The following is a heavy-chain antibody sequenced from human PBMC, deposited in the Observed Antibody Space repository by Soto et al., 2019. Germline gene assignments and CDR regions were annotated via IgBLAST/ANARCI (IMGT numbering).Heavy chain of an antibody. CDR2: IDSSNTYI. D-gene: IGHD3-16*02. J-gene: IGHJ4*02. CDR1: GFTFSTSS. V-gene: IGHV3-21*01. CDR3: STAGSRYQYNF. Sequence: GGSLRLSCAASGFTFSTSSMNWVRQAPGKGLEWVSSIDSSNTYIYYADSVKGRFTISRDNAKNSVFLQMNSLRAEDTAIYYCSTAGSRYQYNFWGQGSLVPGSS.